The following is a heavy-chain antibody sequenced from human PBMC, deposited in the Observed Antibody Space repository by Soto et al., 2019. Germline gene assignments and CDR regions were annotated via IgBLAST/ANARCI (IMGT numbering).Heavy chain of an antibody. J-gene: IGHJ4*02. V-gene: IGHV1-3*01. CDR2: INAGNGNT. D-gene: IGHD6-19*01. CDR3: ARPPSSGWYLVGY. Sequence: SVKVSCKASGYTFTSYAMHWVRQAPGQRLEWMGWINAGNGNTKYSQKFQGRVTITRDTSASTAYMELSSLRSEDTAVYYCARPPSSGWYLVGYWGQGTLVTVSS. CDR1: GYTFTSYA.